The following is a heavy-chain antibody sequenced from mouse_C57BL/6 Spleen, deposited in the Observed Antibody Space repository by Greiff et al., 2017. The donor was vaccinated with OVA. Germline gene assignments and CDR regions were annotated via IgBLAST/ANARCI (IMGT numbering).Heavy chain of an antibody. D-gene: IGHD1-1*01. CDR2: FHPYNDDT. Sequence: VQGVESGAELVKPGASVKMSCKASGYTFTTYPIEWMKQNHGKSLEWIGNFHPYNDDTKYNEKFKGKATLTVEKSSSTVYLELSRLTSDDSAVYYCARGGINYFYYFDYWGQGTTLTVSS. CDR3: ARGGINYFYYFDY. V-gene: IGHV1-47*01. J-gene: IGHJ2*01. CDR1: GYTFTTYP.